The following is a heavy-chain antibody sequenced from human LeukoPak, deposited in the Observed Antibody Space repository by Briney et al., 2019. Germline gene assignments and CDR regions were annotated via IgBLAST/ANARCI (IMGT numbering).Heavy chain of an antibody. J-gene: IGHJ6*03. D-gene: IGHD6-19*01. CDR2: ISSHGDST. Sequence: GGSLRLSCAASGFTFSSYAMHWVRQAPGKGLEYVSAISSHGDSTYYANSVKGKITISRDNSKNTLYLQMNSLRAEDTAVYYCAKGSQWLVRYYYYMDVWGKGTTVTISS. V-gene: IGHV3-64*01. CDR1: GFTFSSYA. CDR3: AKGSQWLVRYYYYMDV.